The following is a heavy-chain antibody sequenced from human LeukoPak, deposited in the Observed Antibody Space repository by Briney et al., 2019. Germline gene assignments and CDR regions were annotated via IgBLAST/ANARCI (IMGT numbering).Heavy chain of an antibody. Sequence: PRRSLRLSCAASGFTFSSYGMHWVRQAPGKGLKWVAVIWYDGSNKYYADSVKGRFTISRDNSKNTLYLQMNSLRAEDTAVYYCARDHSGAAGYWGQGTLVTVSS. CDR3: ARDHSGAAGY. V-gene: IGHV3-33*01. J-gene: IGHJ4*02. D-gene: IGHD6-13*01. CDR2: IWYDGSNK. CDR1: GFTFSSYG.